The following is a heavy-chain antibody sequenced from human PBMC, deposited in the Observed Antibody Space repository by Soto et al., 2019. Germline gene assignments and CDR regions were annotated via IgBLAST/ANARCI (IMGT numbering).Heavy chain of an antibody. CDR3: AKDGYCSSTSCYPRGIQLWLPFDY. V-gene: IGHV3-23*01. CDR2: ISGSGGST. Sequence: HPGGSLRLSCAASGFTFSSYAMSWVRQAPGKGLEWVSAISGSGGSTYYADSVKGRLTISRDNSKNTLYLQMNSLRAEDTAVYYCAKDGYCSSTSCYPRGIQLWLPFDYWGQGTLVTVS. CDR1: GFTFSSYA. D-gene: IGHD2-2*01. J-gene: IGHJ4*02.